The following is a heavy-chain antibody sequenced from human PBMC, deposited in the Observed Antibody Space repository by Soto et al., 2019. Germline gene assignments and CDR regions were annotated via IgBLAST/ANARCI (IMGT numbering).Heavy chain of an antibody. CDR3: AREYGDYGVIDY. CDR2: INHSGST. CDR1: GGSFSGYY. J-gene: IGHJ4*02. V-gene: IGHV4-34*01. D-gene: IGHD4-17*01. Sequence: QVQLQQWGAGLLKPSETLSLTCAVYGGSFSGYYWSWIRQPPGKGLEWIGEINHSGSTNYNPSLTSRGTISVDTSKNQFSLKLSSVTAADTAVYYCAREYGDYGVIDYWGEGTLVTVSS.